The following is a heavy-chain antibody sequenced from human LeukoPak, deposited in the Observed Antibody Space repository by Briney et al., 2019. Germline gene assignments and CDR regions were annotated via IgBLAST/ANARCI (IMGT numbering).Heavy chain of an antibody. V-gene: IGHV3-53*01. D-gene: IGHD4-23*01. CDR3: TRDVSDYGGFSAPYY. CDR2: LYSAGST. CDR1: GFTVSNNY. J-gene: IGHJ4*02. Sequence: GGSLRLSCAASGFTVSNNYMTWVRQAPGKGLEWVSLLYSAGSTNYADSVKGRFTISRDNSKNTLYLQVNSLRAEDTAVYYCTRDVSDYGGFSAPYYWGQGTLVTVSS.